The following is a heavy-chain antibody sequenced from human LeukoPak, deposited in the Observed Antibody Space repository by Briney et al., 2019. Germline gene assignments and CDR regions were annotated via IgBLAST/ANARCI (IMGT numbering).Heavy chain of an antibody. D-gene: IGHD3-10*01. Sequence: GGSLRLSCAASGFTFSSCSMNWVRQAPGKGLEWVAFIRCDGSNKYYADSVKGRFTISRDNSKNTLYLQMNSLRAEDTAVYYCAREAGWDYYGNGMDVWGQGTTVTVSS. CDR1: GFTFSSCS. CDR3: AREAGWDYYGNGMDV. CDR2: IRCDGSNK. V-gene: IGHV3-30*02. J-gene: IGHJ6*02.